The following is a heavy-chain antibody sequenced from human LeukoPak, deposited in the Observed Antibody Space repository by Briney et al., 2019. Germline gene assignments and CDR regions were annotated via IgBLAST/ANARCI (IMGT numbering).Heavy chain of an antibody. Sequence: SGGSLRLSCAASVFTFSSYWMNWVRQAPGKGLEWVANIKQDGSDKNYVDSVKGRFTISRDNAKDSLYLQMNGLRADDTAVYYFVRGSGWLTSHWGQGTMVTVSS. CDR2: IKQDGSDK. V-gene: IGHV3-7*04. CDR3: VRGSGWLTSH. CDR1: VFTFSSYW. D-gene: IGHD6-19*01. J-gene: IGHJ3*01.